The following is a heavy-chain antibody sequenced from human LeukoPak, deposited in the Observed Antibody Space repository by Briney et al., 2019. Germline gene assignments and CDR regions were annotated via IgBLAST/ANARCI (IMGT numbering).Heavy chain of an antibody. CDR2: IYTSGST. CDR3: ARGAKYSYYYYMDV. V-gene: IGHV4-4*07. D-gene: IGHD5-18*01. J-gene: IGHJ6*03. Sequence: SETLSLTCTVSGGSISSYYWSWIRQPAGKGLEWIGRIYTSGSTNYNPSLKSRVTMSVDTSKNQFSLKLSSVTAADMAVYYCARGAKYSYYYYMDVWGKGTTVTVSS. CDR1: GGSISSYY.